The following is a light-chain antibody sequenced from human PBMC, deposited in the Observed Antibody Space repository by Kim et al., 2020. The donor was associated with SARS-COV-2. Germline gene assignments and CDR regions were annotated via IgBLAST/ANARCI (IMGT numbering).Light chain of an antibody. Sequence: ALRQTVRYKIQGASLRRFFASWYLLKPGQAPTFVLYGKDNRPSGIPDRFSGSSSGNTASMTITGAQAEDEADYYCHSRDSSGNSYVFGTGTKVTVL. CDR1: SLRRFF. CDR3: HSRDSSGNSYV. V-gene: IGLV3-19*01. J-gene: IGLJ1*01. CDR2: GKD.